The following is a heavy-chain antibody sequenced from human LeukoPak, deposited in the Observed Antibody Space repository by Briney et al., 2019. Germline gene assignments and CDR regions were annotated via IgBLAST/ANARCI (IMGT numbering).Heavy chain of an antibody. Sequence: GGSLRLSCAASGFTFSYYAMTWVRQAPGKGLEWVAVISNDGSNKNYAESVKGRLTISRDNSKNTLYLQMNSLRAEDTAVYYCARATGDCSGGTCYSELDLWGQGTLVTVSS. D-gene: IGHD2-15*01. CDR2: ISNDGSNK. J-gene: IGHJ5*02. CDR3: ARATGDCSGGTCYSELDL. V-gene: IGHV3-30*04. CDR1: GFTFSYYA.